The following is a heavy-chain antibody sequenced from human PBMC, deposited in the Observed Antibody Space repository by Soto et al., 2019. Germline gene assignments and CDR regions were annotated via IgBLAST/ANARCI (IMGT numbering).Heavy chain of an antibody. CDR3: ATRVTYYYNRSGCNSYNGMVV. CDR2: ISYDGSNK. CDR1: GFTFSSYG. J-gene: IGHJ6*02. V-gene: IGHV3-30*03. Sequence: PGGSLRRSCAPSGFTFSSYGMQWVRRAPGKGLEWVAVISYDGSNKYYADSVKGRFPISRDNSKNTMYLQMNSLRAEDTAGNDCATRVTYYYNRSGCNSYNGMVVGGQGTAVTVT. D-gene: IGHD3-22*01.